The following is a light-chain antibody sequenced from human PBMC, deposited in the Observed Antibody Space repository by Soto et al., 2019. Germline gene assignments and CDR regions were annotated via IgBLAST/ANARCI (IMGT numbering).Light chain of an antibody. CDR1: QSISSY. Sequence: DIPMTQSPASLSASVGDRVTITCRASQSISSYLNWYQQKPGKAPKLLIYQASSLENGVPSRFSGSGSGTEFSLTISSLQPDDFATYYCQQYSSHSTFGQGTKVDI. V-gene: IGKV1-5*03. CDR2: QAS. CDR3: QQYSSHST. J-gene: IGKJ1*01.